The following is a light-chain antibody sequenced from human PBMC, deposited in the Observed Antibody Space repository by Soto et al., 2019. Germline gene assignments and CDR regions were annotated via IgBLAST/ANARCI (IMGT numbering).Light chain of an antibody. J-gene: IGLJ2*01. CDR1: SSDVGSYNL. CDR2: EGS. Sequence: QSVLTQPASVSGSPGQSITISCTGTSSDVGSYNLVSWYQQHPGKAPKLMIYEGSKRPSGVSNRFSGSKSGNTASLTISGLQAEDEADYYCCSYAGSSTLKIGGGTKVTVL. V-gene: IGLV2-23*01. CDR3: CSYAGSSTLK.